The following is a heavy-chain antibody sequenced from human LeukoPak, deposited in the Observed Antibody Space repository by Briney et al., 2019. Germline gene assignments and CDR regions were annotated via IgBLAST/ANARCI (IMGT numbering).Heavy chain of an antibody. J-gene: IGHJ4*02. CDR2: ISGSAGNT. V-gene: IGHV3-23*01. CDR3: AKDLRSAWYYFDD. Sequence: GSLRLSCEASGFTFSSYAMSWARQAPGKGLEWVSGISGSAGNTYYADSVKGRFTISRDNSKNTLYLQMNSLRAEDTAVYYCAKDLRSAWYYFDDWGQGTLVTVSS. CDR1: GFTFSSYA. D-gene: IGHD6-19*01.